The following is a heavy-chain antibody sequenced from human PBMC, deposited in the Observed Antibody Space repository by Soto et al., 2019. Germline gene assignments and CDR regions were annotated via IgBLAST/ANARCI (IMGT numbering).Heavy chain of an antibody. J-gene: IGHJ4*02. CDR2: INSDGSST. CDR1: GFTFSNYW. V-gene: IGHV3-74*03. D-gene: IGHD6-19*01. CDR3: ARDPAPIGWYDY. Sequence: EVQLVESGGGLVQPGGSLRLSCAASGFTFSNYWMHWVRQAPGKGLVWVSRINSDGSSTMYADSVKGRFTIFRDNAQNTLYLQMNSLRAEDTAVYYCARDPAPIGWYDYWGQGILVTVSP.